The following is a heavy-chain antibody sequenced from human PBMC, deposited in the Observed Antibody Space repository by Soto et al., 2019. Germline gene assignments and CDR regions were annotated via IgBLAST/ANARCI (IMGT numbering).Heavy chain of an antibody. CDR3: ARGGTGVVIY. CDR2: IYYSGST. J-gene: IGHJ4*02. CDR1: GGSISSGDYY. V-gene: IGHV4-30-4*01. Sequence: LCGGSISSGDYYWSWIRQPPGKGLEWIGYIYYSGSTYYNPSLKSRVTISVDTSKNQFSLKLSSVTAADTAVYYCARGGTGVVIYWGQGTLVTVSS. D-gene: IGHD2-21*01.